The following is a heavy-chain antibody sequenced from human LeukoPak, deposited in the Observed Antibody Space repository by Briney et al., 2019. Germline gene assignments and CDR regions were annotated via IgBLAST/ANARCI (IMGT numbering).Heavy chain of an antibody. CDR1: GGSLYNYY. J-gene: IGHJ5*02. CDR2: SDYRGST. CDR3: ARHRGYNSGWGWFDT. V-gene: IGHV4-59*08. Sequence: SETLSLTCSVSGGSLYNYYWNWIRQPPGKGLEWIGYSDYRGSTNYHPSLKSRVTISLHTSKNQISLELTSVTAADTAVYYCARHRGYNSGWGWFDTWGQGTLVAVSS. D-gene: IGHD6-19*01.